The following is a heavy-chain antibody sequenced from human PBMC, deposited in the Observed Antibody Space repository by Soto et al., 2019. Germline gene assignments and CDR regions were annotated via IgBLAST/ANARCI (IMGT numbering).Heavy chain of an antibody. CDR2: IIPIFGTA. CDR1: GGTFSSYA. Sequence: QVQLVQSGAEVKKPGSSVKVSCKASGGTFSSYAISWVRQAPGQGLEWMGGIIPIFGTANYAQKFQGRVTITADESTSTAYMELSSLRSEDTAVYYCASLFGVVITTGYYYGMDVWGQGTTVTVSS. D-gene: IGHD3-3*01. CDR3: ASLFGVVITTGYYYGMDV. J-gene: IGHJ6*02. V-gene: IGHV1-69*12.